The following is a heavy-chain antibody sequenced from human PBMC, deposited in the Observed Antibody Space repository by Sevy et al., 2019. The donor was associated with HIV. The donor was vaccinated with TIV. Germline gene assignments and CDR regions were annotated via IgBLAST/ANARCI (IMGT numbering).Heavy chain of an antibody. J-gene: IGHJ6*02. CDR2: ISYDGSNK. Sequence: GGSLRLSCAASGFTVSRYAMHWVRQAPGKGLEWVAVISYDGSNKYYADSVKGRFTISRDNSKNTLYLQMNSLRAEDSAVYYCARGWSGYSSSWYGDYYYYGMDVWGQGTTVTVSS. V-gene: IGHV3-30-3*01. CDR3: ARGWSGYSSSWYGDYYYYGMDV. D-gene: IGHD6-13*01. CDR1: GFTVSRYA.